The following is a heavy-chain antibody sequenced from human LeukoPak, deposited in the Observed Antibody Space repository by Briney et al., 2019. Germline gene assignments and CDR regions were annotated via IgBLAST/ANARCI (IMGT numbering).Heavy chain of an antibody. CDR3: AKDRLKGIAAAGTGWFDS. Sequence: GGSLRLSCAASGLTFSSYAMSWVRQAPGKGLEWVSGISGRGISTLYADSVQGRFIISRDNSNNTLYLEMNNLRAEDTAVYYCAKDRLKGIAAAGTGWFDSWGQGALVTVSS. J-gene: IGHJ5*01. CDR1: GLTFSSYA. CDR2: ISGRGIST. V-gene: IGHV3-23*01. D-gene: IGHD6-13*01.